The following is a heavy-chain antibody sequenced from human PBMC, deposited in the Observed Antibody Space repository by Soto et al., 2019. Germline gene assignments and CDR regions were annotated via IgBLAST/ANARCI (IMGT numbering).Heavy chain of an antibody. Sequence: GASVKVSCKASGGTFSSYAISWVRQAPGQGLEWMGGIIPIFGTANYVQKFQGRVTITADKSTSTAYMELSSLRSEDTAVYYCARGSVYYDILTGYPGSSYYYYGMDVWGQGTTVTVSS. D-gene: IGHD3-9*01. CDR2: IIPIFGTA. V-gene: IGHV1-69*06. J-gene: IGHJ6*02. CDR1: GGTFSSYA. CDR3: ARGSVYYDILTGYPGSSYYYYGMDV.